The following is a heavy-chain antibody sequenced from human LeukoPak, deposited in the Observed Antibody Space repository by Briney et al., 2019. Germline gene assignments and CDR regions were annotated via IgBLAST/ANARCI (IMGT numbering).Heavy chain of an antibody. CDR2: ISSSNSTI. CDR1: GFTFSSYS. CDR3: ATPPVGGFDM. V-gene: IGHV3-48*02. J-gene: IGHJ3*02. D-gene: IGHD2-15*01. Sequence: PGGSLRLSCAASGFTFSSYSMTWVRQAPGKGLEWVSYISSSNSTIYYADSVKGRFTISRDNAKNSLYLQMNSLRDEDTAVYYCATPPVGGFDMWGQGTMVTVSS.